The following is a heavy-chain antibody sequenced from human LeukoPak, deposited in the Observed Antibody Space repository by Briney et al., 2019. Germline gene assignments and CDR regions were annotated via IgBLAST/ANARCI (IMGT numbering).Heavy chain of an antibody. J-gene: IGHJ4*02. Sequence: GGSLRLSCAASGFTFSSYSMNWVRQAPGKGLEWVSSISSSSSYIYYADAVKGRFTISRDNAKNSLYLQMNSLRAEDTAVYYCARKRGYTYGYDYWGQGTLVTVSS. V-gene: IGHV3-21*04. CDR3: ARKRGYTYGYDY. D-gene: IGHD5-18*01. CDR1: GFTFSSYS. CDR2: ISSSSSYI.